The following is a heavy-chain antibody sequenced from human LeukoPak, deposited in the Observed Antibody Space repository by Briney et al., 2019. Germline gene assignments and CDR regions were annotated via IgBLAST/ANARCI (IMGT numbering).Heavy chain of an antibody. CDR3: ARRFSTSWYFDY. V-gene: IGHV5-51*01. CDR1: GYSFTTYW. CDR2: VYPGDSST. Sequence: GESLKISCQGSGYSFTTYWIAWVRQLPGKGLEWMGSVYPGDSSTKYSPSFQGQVTISADRSISAAYLQWRSLKASDTAMYYCARRFSTSWYFDYWGQGVLVTVSS. J-gene: IGHJ4*02. D-gene: IGHD6-13*01.